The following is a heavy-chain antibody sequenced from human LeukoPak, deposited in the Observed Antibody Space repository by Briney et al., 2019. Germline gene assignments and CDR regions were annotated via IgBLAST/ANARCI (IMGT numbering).Heavy chain of an antibody. D-gene: IGHD4-11*01. V-gene: IGHV3-15*01. CDR2: MKSNRDGGTS. CDR1: GFTFHNAW. J-gene: IGHJ4*02. CDR3: TTLSNDVLY. Sequence: SGGSLRLSCAASGFTFHNAWMTWVRQAPGKGLEWVGRMKSNRDGGTSDYAAPVKGRFTISRDDSKNTLYLHVNSLRAEDTAVYYCTTLSNDVLYWGQGTLVTVS.